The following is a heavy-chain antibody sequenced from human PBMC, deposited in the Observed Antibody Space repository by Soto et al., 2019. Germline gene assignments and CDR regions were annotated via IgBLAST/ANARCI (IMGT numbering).Heavy chain of an antibody. J-gene: IGHJ5*02. D-gene: IGHD7-27*01. CDR3: ARTGVRTKTLTVSGRYFDP. CDR1: GGSFSGCY. CDR2: INHSGST. Sequence: SETLSLTCAVYGGSFSGCYWSWIRQPPGKGLEWIGEINHSGSTNYNPSLKSRVTISVDTSKNQFSLKLSSVTAADTAVYYCARTGVRTKTLTVSGRYFDPWGQGTLVTVSS. V-gene: IGHV4-34*01.